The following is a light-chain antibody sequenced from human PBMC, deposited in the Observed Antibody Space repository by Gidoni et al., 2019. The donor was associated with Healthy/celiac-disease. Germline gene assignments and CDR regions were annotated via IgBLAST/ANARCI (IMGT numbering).Light chain of an antibody. CDR1: PSVSSSY. CDR2: GAS. V-gene: IGKV3-20*01. J-gene: IGKJ1*01. Sequence: EIVLTQSPGTLSLSPGERATPSCRASPSVSSSYLAWYQQKPGQAPRLLIYGASSRATGIPDRFSGSGSGTDFTLTISRLEPEAFAVYYCQQYGSSPRTFGQGTKVEIK. CDR3: QQYGSSPRT.